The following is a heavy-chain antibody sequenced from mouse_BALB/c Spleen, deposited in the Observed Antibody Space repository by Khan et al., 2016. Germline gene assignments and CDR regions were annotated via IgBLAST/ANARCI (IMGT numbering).Heavy chain of an antibody. CDR2: IDPANGNT. CDR3: ARGRPTLITPFAY. V-gene: IGHV14-3*02. CDR1: DFNIKDTY. Sequence: VQLQQPGTDLVKPGASVKLSCTASDFNIKDTYMHWVKQRPEQGLEWIGRIDPANGNTKYYPKFQGKATITADTSANTAYLQLSSLTSEDSAVYYCARGRPTLITPFAYWGQGTLVTVSA. J-gene: IGHJ3*01. D-gene: IGHD2-4*01.